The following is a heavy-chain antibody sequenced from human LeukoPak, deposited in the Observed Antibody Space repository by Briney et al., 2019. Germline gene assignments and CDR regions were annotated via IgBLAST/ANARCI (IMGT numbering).Heavy chain of an antibody. CDR2: ISAYNGNT. CDR3: ARDAITAMVGIFDY. J-gene: IGHJ4*02. V-gene: IGHV1-18*01. CDR1: GYTFTSYG. D-gene: IGHD5-18*01. Sequence: ASVKVSCKASGYTFTSYGISWVRQAPGQGLEWMGWISAYNGNTNYAQKLQGRVTMTTDTSTSTAYMELRSLRSDDTAVYYCARDAITAMVGIFDYWGQGTLVTVSS.